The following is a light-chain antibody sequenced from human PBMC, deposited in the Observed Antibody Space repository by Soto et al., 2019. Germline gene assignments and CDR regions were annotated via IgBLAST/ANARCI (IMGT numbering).Light chain of an antibody. V-gene: IGKV3-20*01. Sequence: EIVLTQSPGTLSLSPGERATLSCRASQSVSSSYLAWYQQKPGQAPRLLIYGASSRATGIPDRFSGSGSGTDFTLTISRLEPEDFAVYYCQQYGSPFGGGTKVEI. CDR2: GAS. J-gene: IGKJ4*01. CDR3: QQYGSP. CDR1: QSVSSSY.